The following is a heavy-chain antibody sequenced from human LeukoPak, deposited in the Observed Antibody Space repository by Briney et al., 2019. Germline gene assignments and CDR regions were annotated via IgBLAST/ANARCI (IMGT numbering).Heavy chain of an antibody. J-gene: IGHJ4*02. CDR1: EYRFTSYW. CDR2: IYPGDSDT. D-gene: IGHD2-21*02. V-gene: IGHV5-51*01. CDR3: ARHISDCGGDCPFDY. Sequence: GESLKISCHGSEYRFTSYWIGWVRQMPGKGLEWMGMIYPGDSDTRYSPSFQGHVTISADKSISTAYLQWNSLKASDTAMYYCARHISDCGGDCPFDYWGQGTLVTVSS.